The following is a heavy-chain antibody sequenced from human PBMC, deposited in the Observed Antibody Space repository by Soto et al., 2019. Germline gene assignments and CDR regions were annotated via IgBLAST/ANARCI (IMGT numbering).Heavy chain of an antibody. D-gene: IGHD3-22*01. CDR3: ARNADGYYYVSSCYYGGWFDP. V-gene: IGHV4-31*03. CDR1: GGSISSGGYY. CDR2: IYYSGST. Sequence: QVQLQESGPGLVKPSQTLSLTCTVSGGSISSGGYYWSWIRQHPGKGLEWIGYIYYSGSTYYNPSLKSRVTFSVDTSKNQFPLKLSSVTSADTSVYYFARNADGYYYVSSCYYGGWFDPWGQGTLVTVSS. J-gene: IGHJ5*02.